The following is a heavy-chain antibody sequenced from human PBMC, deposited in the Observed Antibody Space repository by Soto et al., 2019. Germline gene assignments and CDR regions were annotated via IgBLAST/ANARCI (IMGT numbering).Heavy chain of an antibody. CDR2: IYYSGST. D-gene: IGHD1-26*01. CDR1: GGTISSWY. V-gene: IGHV4-59*08. J-gene: IGHJ4*02. Sequence: QVQLQESGPGLVKPSETLSLTCTVSGGTISSWYWSWIRQPPGKGLEWIGYIYYSGSTNSNPSLTSRVIISVDKSKNQFSLKLSSVTAADTAVYYCARRYGSAIDYWGQGTLVTVSS. CDR3: ARRYGSAIDY.